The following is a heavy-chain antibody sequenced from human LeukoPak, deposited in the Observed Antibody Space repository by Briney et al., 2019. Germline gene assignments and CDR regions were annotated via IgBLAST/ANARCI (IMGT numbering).Heavy chain of an antibody. V-gene: IGHV3-30*18. CDR3: AKVPSRGSSWYDY. J-gene: IGHJ4*02. Sequence: GGSLRLSCAASGFTFSSYGMHWVRQAPGKGPEWVAVISYDGSNKYYADSAKGRFTISRDNSKNTLYLQMNSLRAEDTAVYYCAKVPSRGSSWYDYWGQGTLVTVSS. CDR1: GFTFSSYG. CDR2: ISYDGSNK. D-gene: IGHD6-13*01.